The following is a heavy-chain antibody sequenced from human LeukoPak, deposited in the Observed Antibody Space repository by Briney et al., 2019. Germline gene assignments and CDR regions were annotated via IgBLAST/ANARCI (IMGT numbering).Heavy chain of an antibody. J-gene: IGHJ4*02. Sequence: GGSLRLSCAASGFTFSSNAMSWVRQAPGKGLEWVSGLSGSGGSTYYADSVKGRFTISRDNSKNTLYLQMNSLRAEDTAVYYCAKDDLWFGSQWGYFDYWGQGTLVTVSS. V-gene: IGHV3-23*01. CDR1: GFTFSSNA. CDR2: LSGSGGST. D-gene: IGHD3-10*01. CDR3: AKDDLWFGSQWGYFDY.